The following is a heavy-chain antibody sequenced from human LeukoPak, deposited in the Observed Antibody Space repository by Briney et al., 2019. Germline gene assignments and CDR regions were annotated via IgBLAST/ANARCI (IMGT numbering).Heavy chain of an antibody. J-gene: IGHJ4*02. CDR1: GYTFTSYA. CDR3: AYDGPDWGSYFDY. Sequence: RGSLRLSCAASGYTFTSYAMNWVRQAPGQGLEWVSDISASDGTTHYADSVKGRFTISRDSSKNTLYLQINSLRAEDTAVYYCAYDGPDWGSYFDYWGQGILVTVSS. V-gene: IGHV3-23*01. D-gene: IGHD7-27*01. CDR2: ISASDGTT.